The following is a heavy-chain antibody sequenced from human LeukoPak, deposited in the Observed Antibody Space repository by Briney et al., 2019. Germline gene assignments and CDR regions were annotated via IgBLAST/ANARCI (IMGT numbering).Heavy chain of an antibody. D-gene: IGHD6-13*01. V-gene: IGHV6-1*01. J-gene: IGHJ4*02. Sequence: SQTLSLTCAISGDTVSSNSAAWNWIRQSPSIGLEWLGRTYYRSNWYNDYAVSVKSRITINPDTSKHQFSLQLTSVTPEDTAVYYCARDLPAAAGTALFDYCGQGSLVTVSS. CDR1: GDTVSSNSAA. CDR2: TYYRSNWYN. CDR3: ARDLPAAAGTALFDY.